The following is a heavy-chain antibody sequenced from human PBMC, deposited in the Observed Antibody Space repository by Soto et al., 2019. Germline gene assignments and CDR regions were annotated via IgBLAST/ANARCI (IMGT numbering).Heavy chain of an antibody. CDR1: GGSTSSGGYY. J-gene: IGHJ5*02. Sequence: SETLSLTCTVSGGSTSSGGYYWSWIRQHPGRGLEWIGYIYYSGSTYYNPSLKSRVTISVDTSKNQFSLKLSSVTAADTAVYYCAREFTAAATGWFDPWGQGTLVTVSS. D-gene: IGHD2-2*01. CDR3: AREFTAAATGWFDP. V-gene: IGHV4-31*03. CDR2: IYYSGST.